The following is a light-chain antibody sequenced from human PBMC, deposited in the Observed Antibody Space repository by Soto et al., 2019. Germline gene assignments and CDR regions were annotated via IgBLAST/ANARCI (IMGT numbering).Light chain of an antibody. V-gene: IGLV2-14*01. CDR3: SSYTASSTWG. CDR1: SSDVGAYNY. Sequence: QSALTQPASVSGSPGQSITISCTGTSSDVGAYNYVSWYQQYPDKAPKLMLYEVGNRASGVSDRFSASKSGNTASLTISGLQAEDEAHYYCSSYTASSTWGFGGGTKLTVL. CDR2: EVG. J-gene: IGLJ3*02.